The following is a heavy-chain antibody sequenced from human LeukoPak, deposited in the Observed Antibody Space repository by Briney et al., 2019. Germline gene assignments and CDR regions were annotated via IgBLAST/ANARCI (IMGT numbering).Heavy chain of an antibody. Sequence: GGSLRLSCAASGFTFSSYAMHWVRQAPGKGLEWVAVISYDGSNKYYADSVKGRFTISRDNSKNTLYLQMNSLRAEDTAVYYCARGLSSDSSGYYSNWFDPWGQGTLLTVSS. CDR2: ISYDGSNK. CDR3: ARGLSSDSSGYYSNWFDP. D-gene: IGHD3-22*01. J-gene: IGHJ5*02. CDR1: GFTFSSYA. V-gene: IGHV3-30*04.